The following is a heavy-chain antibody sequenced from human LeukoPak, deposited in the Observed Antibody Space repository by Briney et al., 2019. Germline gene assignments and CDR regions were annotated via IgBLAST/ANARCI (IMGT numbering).Heavy chain of an antibody. CDR2: ISGSGGST. J-gene: IGHJ2*01. D-gene: IGHD4-17*01. Sequence: GGSLRLSCAASGFTFSSYAMSWVRQAPGKGLEWVSAISGSGGSTYYADSVKGRFTISRDNSKNTLYLQMNSLRAEDTAVYYCAKDPLSTVTTGNWYFDLWGRGTLVTVSS. CDR1: GFTFSSYA. V-gene: IGHV3-23*01. CDR3: AKDPLSTVTTGNWYFDL.